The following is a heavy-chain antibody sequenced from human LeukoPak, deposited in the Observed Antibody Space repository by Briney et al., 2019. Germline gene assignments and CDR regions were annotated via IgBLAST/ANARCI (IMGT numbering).Heavy chain of an antibody. CDR3: ARMRRVGKEDAFDI. V-gene: IGHV3-21*01. D-gene: IGHD1-14*01. J-gene: IGHJ3*02. CDR1: GFTFSSYS. Sequence: PGGSLRLSCAASGFTFSSYSMNWVRQAPGKGLEWVSYISSSSSYIYYADSVKGRFTISRDNAKNSLYLQMNSLRAEDTAVYYCARMRRVGKEDAFDIWGQGTMVTVSS. CDR2: ISSSSSYI.